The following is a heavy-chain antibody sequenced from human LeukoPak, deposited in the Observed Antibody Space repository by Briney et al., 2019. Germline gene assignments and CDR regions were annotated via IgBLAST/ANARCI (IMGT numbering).Heavy chain of an antibody. Sequence: PGGSLRLSCAASGFTFSSYSMNWVRQAPGKGLEWVSSISSSSSYIYYADSVKGRFTISRDNAKNSLYLQMNSLRAEDTAVYYCAVIPSYYDFWSGTSDYWGQGTLVTVSS. CDR3: AVIPSYYDFWSGTSDY. V-gene: IGHV3-21*01. CDR2: ISSSSSYI. J-gene: IGHJ4*02. CDR1: GFTFSSYS. D-gene: IGHD3-3*01.